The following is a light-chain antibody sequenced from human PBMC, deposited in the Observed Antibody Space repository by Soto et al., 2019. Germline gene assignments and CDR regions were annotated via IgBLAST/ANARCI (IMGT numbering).Light chain of an antibody. CDR3: QQYYSYPHT. V-gene: IGKV1-8*01. Sequence: AIRMTQSPSSFSASTGDRVTNTCRASQGISSYLAWYQQKPGKAPKLLIYAASTLQSGLPSRFSGSGSGTDFTLTISCLQSEDFATYYCQQYYSYPHTFGQGTKVEIK. CDR2: AAS. CDR1: QGISSY. J-gene: IGKJ1*01.